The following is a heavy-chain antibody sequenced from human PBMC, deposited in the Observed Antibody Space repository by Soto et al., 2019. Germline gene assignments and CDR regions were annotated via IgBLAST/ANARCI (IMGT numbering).Heavy chain of an antibody. CDR3: ARGAYYYDSSGRGPFHY. D-gene: IGHD3-22*01. Sequence: GGSLRLSCAASGFTFSSYAMHWVRQAPGKGLEWVAVISYDGSNKYYADSVKGRFTISRDNSKNTLYLQMNSLRAEDTAVYYCARGAYYYDSSGRGPFHYWGQGALVTVYS. J-gene: IGHJ4*02. V-gene: IGHV3-30-3*01. CDR2: ISYDGSNK. CDR1: GFTFSSYA.